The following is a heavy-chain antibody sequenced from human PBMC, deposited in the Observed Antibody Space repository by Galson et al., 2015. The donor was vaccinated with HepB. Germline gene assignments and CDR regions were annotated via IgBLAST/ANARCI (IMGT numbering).Heavy chain of an antibody. CDR3: ARDGGRKGDYGMDV. D-gene: IGHD3-16*01. CDR2: IKQDGSEK. Sequence: SLRLSCAASGFTFSSYWMSWVRQAPGKGLEWVANIKQDGSEKYYVDSVKGRFTISRDNAKNSLYLQMNSLRAEDTAVYYCARDGGRKGDYGMDVWGQGTTVTVSS. J-gene: IGHJ6*02. V-gene: IGHV3-7*03. CDR1: GFTFSSYW.